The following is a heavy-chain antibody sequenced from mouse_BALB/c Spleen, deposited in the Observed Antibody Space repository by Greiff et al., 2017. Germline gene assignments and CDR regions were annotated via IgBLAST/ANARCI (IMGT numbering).Heavy chain of an antibody. CDR1: GDSITSGY. D-gene: IGHD1-2*01. V-gene: IGHV3-8*02. CDR3: ARFPLRLRWYFDV. CDR2: ISYSGST. J-gene: IGHJ1*01. Sequence: EVNVVESGPSLVKPSQTLSLTCSVTGDSITSGYWNWIRKFPGNKLEYMGYISYSGSTYYNPSLKSRISITRDTSKNQYYLQLNSVTTEDTATYDCARFPLRLRWYFDVWGAGTTVTVSS.